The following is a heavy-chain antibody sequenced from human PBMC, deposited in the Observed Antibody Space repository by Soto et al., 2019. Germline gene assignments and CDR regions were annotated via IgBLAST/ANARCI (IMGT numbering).Heavy chain of an antibody. CDR1: GFTFTTYA. J-gene: IGHJ4*02. CDR2: ISYDGTNK. Sequence: QVQLVESGGGVVQPGGSLRLSCAASGFTFTTYAMHWVRQAPGQGLEWVAHISYDGTNKNFADSVKGRFTISRDNSKNTLWLQMNSLRAEDTAVYYCAKPNLFCSSTSCYDYWGQGTLVTVSS. V-gene: IGHV3-30*18. D-gene: IGHD2-2*01. CDR3: AKPNLFCSSTSCYDY.